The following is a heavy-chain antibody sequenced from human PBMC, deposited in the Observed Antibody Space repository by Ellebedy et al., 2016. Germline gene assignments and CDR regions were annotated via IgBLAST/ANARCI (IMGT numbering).Heavy chain of an antibody. J-gene: IGHJ3*02. CDR1: GGSISNNNW. D-gene: IGHD4-17*01. V-gene: IGHV4-4*02. CDR2: IYHSGST. Sequence: SETLSLTCTVSGGSISNNNWWSWVRQSPGKGLDWIGEIYHSGSTNYNPSLKSRVTISVDESKNHFSLTLTSVTAADTAVYYCARLGPSSTTMTTGAAFDIWGQGTMVTVSS. CDR3: ARLGPSSTTMTTGAAFDI.